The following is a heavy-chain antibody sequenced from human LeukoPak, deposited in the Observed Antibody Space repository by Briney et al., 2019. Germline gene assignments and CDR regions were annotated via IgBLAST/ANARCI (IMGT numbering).Heavy chain of an antibody. Sequence: SETLSLTCAVYGGSFSGYYWSWIRQPPGKGLEWIGEINHSGSTNYNPSLKSRVTISVDTSKNQFSLKLSSVTAADTAVYYCARGSVVTMVRGALGSFDYWGQGTLVTVSS. CDR2: INHSGST. CDR1: GGSFSGYY. CDR3: ARGSVVTMVRGALGSFDY. D-gene: IGHD3-10*01. J-gene: IGHJ4*02. V-gene: IGHV4-34*01.